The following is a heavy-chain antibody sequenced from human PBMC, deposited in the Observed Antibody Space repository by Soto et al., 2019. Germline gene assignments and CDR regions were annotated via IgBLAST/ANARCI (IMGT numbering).Heavy chain of an antibody. CDR2: IKPSTGRT. Sequence: GASVKVSCKTSGYTFTSYNIHWVRQAPGQGLEWLGIIKPSTGRTRDAQKVQGRITMTRDTSASTVHMELSRLRSEDTAVYYCATGATVDLWGQGPLVTVSS. V-gene: IGHV1-46*01. CDR1: GYTFTSYN. D-gene: IGHD1-26*01. J-gene: IGHJ4*02. CDR3: ATGATVDL.